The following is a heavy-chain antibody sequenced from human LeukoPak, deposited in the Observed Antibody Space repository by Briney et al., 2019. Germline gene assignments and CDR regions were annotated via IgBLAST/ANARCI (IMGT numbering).Heavy chain of an antibody. J-gene: IGHJ4*02. CDR3: ARVDTLTYLDY. D-gene: IGHD5-18*01. CDR2: INQPGSQK. Sequence: GGSLRLSCVASGFTFSYSWMIWVRQAPGKGLEWVANINQPGSQKYHVDSVKGRFTISRDNARNSLFLQMNSLTADDTAVYYCARVDTLTYLDYWGQGTLVTVSS. CDR1: GFTFSYSW. V-gene: IGHV3-7*03.